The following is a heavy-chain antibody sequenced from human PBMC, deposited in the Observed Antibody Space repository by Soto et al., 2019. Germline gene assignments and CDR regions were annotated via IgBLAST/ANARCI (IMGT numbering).Heavy chain of an antibody. CDR3: ARDDRFLEWLFPTGPRAFDI. CDR1: GGTNNSCT. CDR2: IIPILGIT. J-gene: IGHJ3*02. D-gene: IGHD3-3*01. Sequence: SATLSCADSGGTNNSCTIRWVRQDNEQGLEWMGRIIPILGITNYAQKLQGRVTMTTDTSTNTAYMELRSLKSDDTAVYYCARDDRFLEWLFPTGPRAFDIWGQGTMVTVSS. V-gene: IGHV1-69*04.